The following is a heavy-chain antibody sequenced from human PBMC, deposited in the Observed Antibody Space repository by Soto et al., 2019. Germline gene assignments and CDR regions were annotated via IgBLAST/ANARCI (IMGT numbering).Heavy chain of an antibody. D-gene: IGHD6-25*01. J-gene: IGHJ4*02. V-gene: IGHV3-7*03. CDR3: ARGPAWAADTYYFDY. CDR1: GFTFSSYG. Sequence: GGSLRLSCAASGFTFSSYGMSWVRQAPWKGLEWVANIKQDGIEKYYVDSVKGRFTISRDNAKNSLYLQMNSLRAEDTAVYYCARGPAWAADTYYFDYGGQGTPVKVSS. CDR2: IKQDGIEK.